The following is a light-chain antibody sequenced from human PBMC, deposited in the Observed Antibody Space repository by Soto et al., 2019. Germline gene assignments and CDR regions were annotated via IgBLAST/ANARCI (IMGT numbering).Light chain of an antibody. CDR3: QQRHMWPIT. J-gene: IGKJ5*01. CDR1: QSFRVL. V-gene: IGKV3-11*01. CDR2: DAY. Sequence: EVMLTPSPVTLSLSPGERATLSGRASQSFRVLLAWYQQKPGQAPRLLIYDAYNRATGIPPRFSGSGSGTYFTLTIRRLEPEDAAVYYCQQRHMWPITFGQGTQLEIK.